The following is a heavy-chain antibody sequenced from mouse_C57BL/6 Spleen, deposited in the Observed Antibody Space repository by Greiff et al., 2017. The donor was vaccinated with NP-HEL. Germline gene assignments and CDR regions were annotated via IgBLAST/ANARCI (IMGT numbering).Heavy chain of an antibody. CDR3: ARHSSGYDYFDY. V-gene: IGHV1-59*01. J-gene: IGHJ2*01. D-gene: IGHD3-2*02. CDR1: GYTFTSYW. Sequence: QVQLQQPGAELVRPGTSVKLSCKASGYTFTSYWMHWVKQRPGQGLEWIGVIDPSDSYTNYNQQFKGKATLTVDTSSSTAYMQLSSLTSEDSAVYYCARHSSGYDYFDYWGQGTTLTVSS. CDR2: IDPSDSYT.